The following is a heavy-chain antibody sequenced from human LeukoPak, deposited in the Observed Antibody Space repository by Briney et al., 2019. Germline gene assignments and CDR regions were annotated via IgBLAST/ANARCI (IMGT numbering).Heavy chain of an antibody. J-gene: IGHJ4*02. Sequence: PGGSLRLSCAASGFTFNNFAMTWIRQAPGKGLEWVSSISFGGGSMYYKDSVKGRFTISRDNSMSTVYLQLSSLRADDSAMCYCAKGHSYDILTGRYSSKGFYFDYWGQGTLVTVSS. CDR1: GFTFNNFA. CDR3: AKGHSYDILTGRYSSKGFYFDY. V-gene: IGHV3-23*01. CDR2: ISFGGGSM. D-gene: IGHD3-9*01.